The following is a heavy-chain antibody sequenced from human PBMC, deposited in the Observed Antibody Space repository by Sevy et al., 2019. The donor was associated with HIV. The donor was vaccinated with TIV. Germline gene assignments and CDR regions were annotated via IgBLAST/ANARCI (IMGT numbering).Heavy chain of an antibody. CDR3: TTVGLRYCSGASCYQGDWFDP. Sequence: ASVKVSCKVSGYTLTKLSMHWVRQAPGKGLEWMGDFDPEYGETIYAQRFQGRVTMTADTSTNTAYMQVTSLTFEDTAEYYCTTVGLRYCSGASCYQGDWFDPWGQGTLVTVSS. V-gene: IGHV1-24*01. J-gene: IGHJ5*02. CDR1: GYTLTKLS. D-gene: IGHD2-15*01. CDR2: FDPEYGET.